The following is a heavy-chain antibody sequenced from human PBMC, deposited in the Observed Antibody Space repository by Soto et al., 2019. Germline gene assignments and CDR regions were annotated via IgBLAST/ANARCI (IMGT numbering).Heavy chain of an antibody. CDR2: IRSKAHSHAT. J-gene: IGHJ2*01. CDR3: TRLSYSSSSWYFDL. CDR1: GFTFSDSA. V-gene: IGHV3-73*01. D-gene: IGHD6-6*01. Sequence: EVQLVESGGGLVQPGGSLKLSCEASGFTFSDSAMHWVRQASGKGLEWVGRIRSKAHSHATGYGASVKGRFTISRDDSKSTAYLQMNSLKTEDTAVYYCTRLSYSSSSWYFDLWGRGTLVTVSS.